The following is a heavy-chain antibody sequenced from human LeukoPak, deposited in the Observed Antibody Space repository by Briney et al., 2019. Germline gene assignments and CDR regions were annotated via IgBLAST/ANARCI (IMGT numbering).Heavy chain of an antibody. D-gene: IGHD3-3*01. V-gene: IGHV3-21*01. CDR3: ARDHVTIFGVVTHPFDY. CDR1: GFTFSSYS. Sequence: GGSLRLSCAASGFTFSSYSMNWVRQAPGKGLEWVSSISSSSSYIYYADSVKGRFTISRDNAKNSLYLQMNSLRAEDTAVYYCARDHVTIFGVVTHPFDYWGQGTLVAVSS. J-gene: IGHJ4*02. CDR2: ISSSSSYI.